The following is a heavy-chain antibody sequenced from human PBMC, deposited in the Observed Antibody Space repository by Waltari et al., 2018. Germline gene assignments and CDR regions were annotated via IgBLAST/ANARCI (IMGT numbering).Heavy chain of an antibody. V-gene: IGHV3-33*06. J-gene: IGHJ4*02. CDR3: AKVAAAGEYFDY. CDR2: IWYDGSNK. Sequence: QVQLVESGGGVVQPGRSLRLSCAASGFTFSSHCMHWVRQAPGKGLEWVAVIWYDGSNKYYADSVKGRFTISRDNSKNTLYLQMNSLRAEDTAVYYCAKVAAAGEYFDYWGQGTLVTVSS. D-gene: IGHD6-13*01. CDR1: GFTFSSHC.